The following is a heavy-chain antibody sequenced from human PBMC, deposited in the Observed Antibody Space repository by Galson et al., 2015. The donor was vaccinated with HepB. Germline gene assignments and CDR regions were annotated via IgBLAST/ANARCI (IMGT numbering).Heavy chain of an antibody. CDR2: ISGSGGST. Sequence: SLRLSCAASGFTFSSYALSWVRQAPGKGLEWVSAISGSGGSTYYADSVKGRFTISRDNSKNTLYLQMNSLRAEDTAVYYCAKGLIAVLPFDYWGQGTLVTVSS. CDR1: GFTFSSYA. D-gene: IGHD6-19*01. J-gene: IGHJ4*02. V-gene: IGHV3-23*01. CDR3: AKGLIAVLPFDY.